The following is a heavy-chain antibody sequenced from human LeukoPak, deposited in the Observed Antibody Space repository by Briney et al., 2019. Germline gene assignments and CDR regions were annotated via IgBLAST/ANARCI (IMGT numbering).Heavy chain of an antibody. Sequence: PSETLSLTCTVSGGSISSYYWSWIRQPPGKGLEWIGYIYYSGSTNYNPSLKGRVTISVDTSKNQFSLKLSSVTAADTAVYYCARSIAANYYYYYMDVRGKGTTVTVSS. D-gene: IGHD6-6*01. CDR2: IYYSGST. CDR1: GGSISSYY. J-gene: IGHJ6*03. V-gene: IGHV4-59*01. CDR3: ARSIAANYYYYYMDV.